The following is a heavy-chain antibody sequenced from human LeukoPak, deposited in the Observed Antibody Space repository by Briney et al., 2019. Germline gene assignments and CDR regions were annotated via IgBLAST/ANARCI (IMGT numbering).Heavy chain of an antibody. V-gene: IGHV4-34*01. CDR1: GGSFSGYY. D-gene: IGHD2-15*01. Sequence: SETLPLTCAVYGGSFSGYYWSWIRQPPGKGLEWIGEINHSGSTNYNPSLKSRVTISVDTSKNQFSLKLSSVTAADTAVYYCARSAEDIVVVVAATLDYWGQGTLVTVSS. CDR3: ARSAEDIVVVVAATLDY. J-gene: IGHJ4*02. CDR2: INHSGST.